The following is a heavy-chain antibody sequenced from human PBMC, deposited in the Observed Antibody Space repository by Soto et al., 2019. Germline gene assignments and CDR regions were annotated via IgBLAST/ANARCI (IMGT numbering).Heavy chain of an antibody. J-gene: IGHJ6*03. CDR2: ISFDGSKK. CDR3: ARDLSWGSNWYYYMDV. CDR1: GFTFSSYP. Sequence: QMQLVESGGGVVQPGRSLRLSCAASGFTFSSYPMHWVRQAPGKGLEWVAVISFDGSKKYYADSVKGRFTVSRDNARNSLYLQMNSLRAEDTAVYYCARDLSWGSNWYYYMDVWGKGTTVTVSS. D-gene: IGHD7-27*01. V-gene: IGHV3-30-3*01.